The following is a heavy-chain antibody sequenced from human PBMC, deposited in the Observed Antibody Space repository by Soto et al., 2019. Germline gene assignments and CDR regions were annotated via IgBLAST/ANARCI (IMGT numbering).Heavy chain of an antibody. CDR1: GDSISSSNYY. CDR3: ARQVDSSGYFYEFDH. CDR2: IFYNLDT. V-gene: IGHV4-39*01. Sequence: LSLTCTVSGDSISSSNYYWGWIRQPPGKGLEWIGTIFYNLDTYYNPSLKSRLSISIDTSKNRFSLKLRSVTAADTAVYYCARQVDSSGYFYEFDHWGEGTLVTVSS. J-gene: IGHJ4*02. D-gene: IGHD3-22*01.